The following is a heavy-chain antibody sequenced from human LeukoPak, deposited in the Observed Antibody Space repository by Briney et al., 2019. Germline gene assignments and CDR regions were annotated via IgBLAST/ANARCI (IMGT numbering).Heavy chain of an antibody. V-gene: IGHV4-31*03. J-gene: IGHJ4*02. D-gene: IGHD3-10*01. CDR2: IYYSGST. CDR3: ARSPYYGSGSYQLGFDY. Sequence: SETLSLTCTVSGGSISSGGYYWSWIRQHPGKGLEWIGYIYYSGSTYYNPSLKSRVTISVDTSKIQFSLKLSSVTAADTAVYYCARSPYYGSGSYQLGFDYWGQGTLVTVSS. CDR1: GGSISSGGYY.